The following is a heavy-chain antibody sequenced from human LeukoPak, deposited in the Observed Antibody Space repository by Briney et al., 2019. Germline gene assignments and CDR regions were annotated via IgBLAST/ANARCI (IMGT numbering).Heavy chain of an antibody. J-gene: IGHJ2*01. Sequence: SETLSLTCTVSGGSINSYYWSWLRQPPGKGLEWIGYIYYSGSTNYNPSLKSRVTMSVDTSKNQFSLSLSSVSAAETAAYYCARGSTVITYFDLWGRGTLVTVSS. CDR3: ARGSTVITYFDL. D-gene: IGHD4-23*01. CDR1: GGSINSYY. V-gene: IGHV4-59*01. CDR2: IYYSGST.